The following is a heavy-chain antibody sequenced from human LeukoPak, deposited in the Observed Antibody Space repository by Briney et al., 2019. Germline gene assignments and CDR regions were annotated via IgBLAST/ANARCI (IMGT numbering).Heavy chain of an antibody. CDR1: GFTFSDYA. V-gene: IGHV3-23*01. D-gene: IGHD3-10*01. CDR3: AKGRNSGSYFGIDP. Sequence: PGGSLRLSCAASGFTFSDYAMSWVRQAPGKGLEWVSGIGSSGVNTDYATSVKGRFTISRDNTKSTLQLLMNSLRVEDTATYYCAKGRNSGSYFGIDPWGQGTPVSVSS. J-gene: IGHJ5*02. CDR2: IGSSGVNT.